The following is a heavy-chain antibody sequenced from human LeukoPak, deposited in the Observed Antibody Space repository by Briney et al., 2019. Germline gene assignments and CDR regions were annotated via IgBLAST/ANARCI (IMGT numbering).Heavy chain of an antibody. CDR1: GGSISSGGYY. CDR3: ARDLDWAFDF. D-gene: IGHD3/OR15-3a*01. CDR2: IYYSGST. Sequence: SETLSLTCSVSGGSISSGGYYWSWIRQHAGKGLEWMGYIYYSGSTYYNPSLKSRVTMSVDTSKNQFSLKLSSVTAADTAVYYCARDLDWAFDFWGQGTLVTVSS. J-gene: IGHJ4*02. V-gene: IGHV4-31*03.